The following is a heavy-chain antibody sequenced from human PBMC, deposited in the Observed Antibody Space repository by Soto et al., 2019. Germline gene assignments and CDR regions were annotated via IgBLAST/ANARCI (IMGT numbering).Heavy chain of an antibody. V-gene: IGHV3-23*01. CDR1: EFSFDDYA. CDR3: ARVSDAGSSTVTLIWFDT. J-gene: IGHJ5*02. D-gene: IGHD4-17*01. CDR2: ITFTGVST. Sequence: GSLRLSCAASEFSFDDYAMSWVRQAPGKGLEWVSSITFTGVSTYYADSVKGRFTISRDNSKNTLYLQMNSLRAEDTAVYYCARVSDAGSSTVTLIWFDTWGKGTLVTVSS.